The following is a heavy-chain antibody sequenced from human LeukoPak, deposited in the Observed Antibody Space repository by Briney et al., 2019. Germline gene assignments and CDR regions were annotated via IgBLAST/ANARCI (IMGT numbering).Heavy chain of an antibody. D-gene: IGHD2-2*01. J-gene: IGHJ4*02. Sequence: SETLSLTCTVSGGSISSSSYYWGWIRQPPGKGLEWIGSIYYSGSTYYNPYLKSRVTISVDTSKNQFSLKLSSVTAADTAVYYCARQLGYCSSTSCYADKVDYWGQGTLVTVSS. CDR1: GGSISSSSYY. CDR2: IYYSGST. CDR3: ARQLGYCSSTSCYADKVDY. V-gene: IGHV4-39*01.